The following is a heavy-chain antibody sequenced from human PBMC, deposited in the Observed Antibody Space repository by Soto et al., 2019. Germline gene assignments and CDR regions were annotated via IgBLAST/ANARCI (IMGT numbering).Heavy chain of an antibody. Sequence: QVQLVESGGGVVQPGRSLRLSCAASGFTFSSYGMHWVRQAPGKGLEWVAVIWYDGSNKYYADSVKGRFTISRDNSKNTLYLQMNSLRAEDTAVYYCAREKVVVAASYYYYGMDVWGQGTTVTVSS. J-gene: IGHJ6*02. CDR3: AREKVVVAASYYYYGMDV. D-gene: IGHD2-15*01. V-gene: IGHV3-33*01. CDR2: IWYDGSNK. CDR1: GFTFSSYG.